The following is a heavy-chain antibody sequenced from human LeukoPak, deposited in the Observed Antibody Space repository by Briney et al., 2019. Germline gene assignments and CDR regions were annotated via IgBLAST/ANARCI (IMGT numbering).Heavy chain of an antibody. V-gene: IGHV3-23*01. J-gene: IGHJ4*01. D-gene: IGHD3-10*01. Sequence: GGSLRLSCAVSGITLSNYGMSWVRQAPGKGLEWVAGISGSGGSTNYADSVKGRFSISRDNPKNTLYLQMNSLRAEDTAVYFCAKRGVVIRVVLVGFHKEAYYFDSWGHGALVTVSS. CDR3: AKRGVVIRVVLVGFHKEAYYFDS. CDR2: ISGSGGST. CDR1: GITLSNYG.